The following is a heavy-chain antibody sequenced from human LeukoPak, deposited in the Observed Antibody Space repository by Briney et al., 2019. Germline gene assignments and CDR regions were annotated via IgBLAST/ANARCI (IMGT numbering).Heavy chain of an antibody. D-gene: IGHD3-22*01. CDR3: VRLSEYYDSSGYYYRWFDP. J-gene: IGHJ5*02. V-gene: IGHV5-51*01. Sequence: GESLKISCKGSGYSFTSYWIGWVRQMPGKGLEWMGIIYPGDSDTRYSPSFQGQVTISADKSISTAYLQWSSLKASDTAMYYCVRLSEYYDSSGYYYRWFDPWGQGTLVTVSS. CDR2: IYPGDSDT. CDR1: GYSFTSYW.